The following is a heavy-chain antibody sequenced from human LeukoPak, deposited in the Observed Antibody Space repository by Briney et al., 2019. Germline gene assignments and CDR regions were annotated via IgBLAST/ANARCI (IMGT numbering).Heavy chain of an antibody. Sequence: GGSLRLSCEASGFIFDDYVMYWVRQSPGKGLEWVSGITWDGYKIDYVDSVKGRFTISRDNARNSLFLQMNRVRVEDTAFYYCVKGYSSSWSGYFDSWGQETLVTVAS. CDR3: VKGYSSSWSGYFDS. D-gene: IGHD5-18*01. V-gene: IGHV3-9*01. CDR1: GFIFDDYV. CDR2: ITWDGYKI. J-gene: IGHJ4*02.